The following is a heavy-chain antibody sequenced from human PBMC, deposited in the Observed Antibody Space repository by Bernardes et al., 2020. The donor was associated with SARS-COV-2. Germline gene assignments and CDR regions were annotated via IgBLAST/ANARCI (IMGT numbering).Heavy chain of an antibody. D-gene: IGHD3-16*01. J-gene: IGHJ5*02. CDR3: ARDSGGWIDP. CDR2: VFYSGNT. CDR1: GSSISGCAYY. V-gene: IGHV4-31*01. Sequence: SEPLSLTCTVSGSSISGCAYYWSWILQRPGKGLESMGYVFYSGNTYYNPSLKNLITISVDTSKNQFSLNLTSVTAADTAVYYCARDSGGWIDPWGQGTQVTVSS.